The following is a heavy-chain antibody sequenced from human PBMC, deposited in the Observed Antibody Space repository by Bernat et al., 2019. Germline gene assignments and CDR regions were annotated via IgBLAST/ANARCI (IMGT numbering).Heavy chain of an antibody. CDR2: MNTDSGRT. Sequence: QVQLVQSGAEVKKPGAPARVSCKASGYTFTNHDINWVRLAAGQGLEWMGWMNTDSGRTGYAQKFQGRVTMTRDTSISTAYLEVSSLRSEETTVYYCARRSSSWHFDYWGQGTLVTVSS. D-gene: IGHD2-2*01. J-gene: IGHJ4*02. V-gene: IGHV1-8*01. CDR1: GYTFTNHD. CDR3: ARRSSSWHFDY.